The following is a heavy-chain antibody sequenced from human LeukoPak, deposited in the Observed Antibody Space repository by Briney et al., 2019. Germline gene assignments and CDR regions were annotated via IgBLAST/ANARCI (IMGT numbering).Heavy chain of an antibody. CDR2: IYSGGST. J-gene: IGHJ4*02. Sequence: GGSLRLSCAASGFTVSSNYMSWVRQAPGKGLEWVSVIYSGGSTYYADSVKGRFTISRDNSKNTLYLQMNSPRAEDTAVYYCARGEYDFWSGYYFDYWGQGTLVTVSS. CDR3: ARGEYDFWSGYYFDY. V-gene: IGHV3-53*01. D-gene: IGHD3-3*01. CDR1: GFTVSSNY.